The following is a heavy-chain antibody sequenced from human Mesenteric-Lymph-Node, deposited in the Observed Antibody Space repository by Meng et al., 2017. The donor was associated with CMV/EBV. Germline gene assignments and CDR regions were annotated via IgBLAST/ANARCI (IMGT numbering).Heavy chain of an antibody. CDR1: GFTFTTSA. V-gene: IGHV1-58*01. CDR3: ARSGGASSAFDI. J-gene: IGHJ3*02. CDR2: IVVGSGHT. D-gene: IGHD1-26*01. Sequence: SVKVSCKASGFTFTTSAVQWVRQARGQRLEWIGWIVVGSGHTNYAQKFQERVTITRDMSTSTAYMELSSLRSEDTAVYYCARSGGASSAFDIWGQGTMVTVSS.